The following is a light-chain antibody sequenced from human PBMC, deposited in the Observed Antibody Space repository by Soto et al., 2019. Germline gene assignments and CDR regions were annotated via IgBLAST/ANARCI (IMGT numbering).Light chain of an antibody. CDR2: EVV. J-gene: IGLJ1*01. CDR3: KSYAGSNTYV. V-gene: IGLV2-8*01. CDR1: SSDVGVYDF. Sequence: QSVLTQPRSVSGSPGQSVTISCTGTSSDVGVYDFVSWYQHHPGKAPRLIIYEVVQRPSGVPDRFSGSKSGNTASLTVSGLQAADEADYFCKSYAGSNTYVFGSGTKV.